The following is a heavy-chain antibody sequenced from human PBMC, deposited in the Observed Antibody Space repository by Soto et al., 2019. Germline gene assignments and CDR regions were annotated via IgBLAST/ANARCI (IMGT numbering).Heavy chain of an antibody. CDR1: GGCFNGND. V-gene: IGHV4-34*10. Sequence: XASLWLTCAVCGGCFNGNDGNWIRKPPGKGLEWIGEINHTGGTHYNPSLKSRVTMSVDTSKNQFSLRLSSVTAADTAIYYCATRITVFGLLIPPFDPCGQRTQVTVSS. CDR3: ATRITVFGLLIPPFDP. CDR2: INHTGGT. D-gene: IGHD3-3*01. J-gene: IGHJ5*02.